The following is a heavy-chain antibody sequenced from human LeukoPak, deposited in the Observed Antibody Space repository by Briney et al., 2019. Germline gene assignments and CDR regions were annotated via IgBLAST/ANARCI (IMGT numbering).Heavy chain of an antibody. CDR3: AKGRRFGSGWTYYFDY. CDR1: GFTFSIYS. J-gene: IGHJ4*02. V-gene: IGHV3-23*01. Sequence: GGSLRLSCAASGFTFSIYSMSWVRQAPGKGLEWVSAISGSGDRTYYADSVKGRFTISRDNSKNTLYLQMNSLRVEDTAVYYCAKGRRFGSGWTYYFDYWGQGTLVTVSS. CDR2: ISGSGDRT. D-gene: IGHD6-19*01.